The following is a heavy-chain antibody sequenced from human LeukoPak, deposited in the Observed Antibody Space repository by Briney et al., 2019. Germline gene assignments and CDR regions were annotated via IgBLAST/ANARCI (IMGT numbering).Heavy chain of an antibody. CDR1: GFTFSSYA. V-gene: IGHV3-30-3*01. D-gene: IGHD3-22*01. J-gene: IGHJ4*02. Sequence: GGSLRLSCAASGFTFSSYAMHWVRQAPGKGLEWVAVISYDGSNKYYADSVKGRFTISRDKSKNTLYLQMNSLRAEDTAVYYCARVRKYYDSSGYYYETDYWGQGTLVTVSA. CDR3: ARVRKYYDSSGYYYETDY. CDR2: ISYDGSNK.